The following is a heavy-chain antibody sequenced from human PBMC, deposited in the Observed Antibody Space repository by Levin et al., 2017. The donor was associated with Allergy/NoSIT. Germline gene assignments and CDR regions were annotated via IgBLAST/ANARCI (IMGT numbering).Heavy chain of an antibody. CDR3: ARGQIHYYDSSGRYYYYSGMDV. CDR1: GASVRSDPYY. J-gene: IGHJ6*02. Sequence: SQTLSLTCTVSGASVRSDPYYWTWIRQPPGKGLEWIGYIYYSGSTNFNPSLRGRVTISTDASKNQVSLKLTSVTAADTAVYYCARGQIHYYDSSGRYYYYSGMDVWGQGTMVTVSS. V-gene: IGHV4-61*01. CDR2: IYYSGST. D-gene: IGHD3-22*01.